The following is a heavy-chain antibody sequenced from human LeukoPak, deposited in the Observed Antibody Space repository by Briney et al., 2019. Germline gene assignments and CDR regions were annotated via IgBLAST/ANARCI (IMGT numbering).Heavy chain of an antibody. D-gene: IGHD1-26*01. CDR2: IIPIFGTA. J-gene: IGHJ4*02. CDR3: ARGQSGSYHPDDY. Sequence: SVKVSCKASGGTFSSYAISWVRQAPGQGLEWMGGIIPIFGTANYAQRFQGRVTITADESTSTAYMELSSLRSEDTAVYYCARGQSGSYHPDDYWGQGTLVTVSS. CDR1: GGTFSSYA. V-gene: IGHV1-69*13.